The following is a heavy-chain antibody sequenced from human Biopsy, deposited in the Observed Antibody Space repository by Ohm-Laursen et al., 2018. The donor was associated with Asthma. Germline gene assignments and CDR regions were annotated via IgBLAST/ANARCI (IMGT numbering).Heavy chain of an antibody. CDR1: GVSISSDY. CDR3: ARRGGLRRYFDY. V-gene: IGHV4-59*08. CDR2: IYYSGST. Sequence: SETLSLTCTVSGVSISSDYWSWIRQPPGKGLEWIGHIYYSGSTNYQPSLKSRVTISVDTSKNQFSLKLSSVTAADTAVYYCARRGGLRRYFDYWGQGTLVTVSS. J-gene: IGHJ4*02. D-gene: IGHD4-17*01.